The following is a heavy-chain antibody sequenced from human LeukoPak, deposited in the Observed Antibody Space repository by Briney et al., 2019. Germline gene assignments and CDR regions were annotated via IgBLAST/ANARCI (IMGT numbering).Heavy chain of an antibody. CDR3: AQDRIVSSGRDDS. Sequence: GGSLRLSCAASGFTFSSYAMSWVRQAPGKGLEWASGISGSGENTYYVDSVKGRFTISRDNSKNTLYLQMTNLRVEDTAVYFCAQDRIVSSGRDDSWGQGTLVTVSS. CDR1: GFTFSSYA. J-gene: IGHJ4*02. D-gene: IGHD6-19*01. CDR2: ISGSGENT. V-gene: IGHV3-23*01.